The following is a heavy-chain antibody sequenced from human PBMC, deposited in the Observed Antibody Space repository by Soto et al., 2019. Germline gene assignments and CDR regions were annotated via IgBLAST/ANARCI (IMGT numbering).Heavy chain of an antibody. Sequence: GGSLRLSCAASGLTLRYYAMSWVRQAPGKGLEWVSVIRDSGGTTYYTDSVKGRFTISRDTSKNTLYLQMNSLRVEDTAVYYCAKTAQKRFGDLLIWYFDIWGRGTLVTVSS. CDR2: IRDSGGTT. J-gene: IGHJ2*01. CDR3: AKTAQKRFGDLLIWYFDI. CDR1: GLTLRYYA. V-gene: IGHV3-23*01. D-gene: IGHD3-10*01.